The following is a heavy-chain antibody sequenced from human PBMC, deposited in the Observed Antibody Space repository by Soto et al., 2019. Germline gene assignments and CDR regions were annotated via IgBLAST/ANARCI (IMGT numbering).Heavy chain of an antibody. CDR2: IYYSGST. V-gene: IGHV4-30-2*01. D-gene: IGHD2-15*01. Sequence: RQPPGKGLEWIWYIYYSGSTYYNPSLKSRVTISVDRSKNQFSLKLSSVTAADTAVYYCARGQVVAAQHWGQGTLVTVSS. CDR3: ARGQVVAAQH. J-gene: IGHJ4*02.